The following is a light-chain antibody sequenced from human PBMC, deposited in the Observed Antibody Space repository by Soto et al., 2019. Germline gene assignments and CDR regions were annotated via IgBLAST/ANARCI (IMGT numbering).Light chain of an antibody. V-gene: IGKV3-20*01. CDR2: GAS. Sequence: EIVLTQSPGTLSLSPGERATLSCRASQSVSSSCLAWYQQKPGQAPRLLIYGASSRATGIPDRFSGSGSGTDFTLTISRLEPEDFAVYFCQQYVDSPLTFGGGTKVEIK. J-gene: IGKJ4*01. CDR3: QQYVDSPLT. CDR1: QSVSSSC.